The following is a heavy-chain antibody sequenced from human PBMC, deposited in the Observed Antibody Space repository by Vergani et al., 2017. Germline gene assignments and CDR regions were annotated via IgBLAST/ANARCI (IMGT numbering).Heavy chain of an antibody. Sequence: QVQLQQWGAGLLKPSETLSLTCAVYGGSFSGYYWSWIRQPPGKGLEWIGEINHSGSTNYNPSLKSRVTISVDTSKNQFSLKLSSVTAADTAVYYCAKEVYCSSTSCSNYYYYGMDVWGQGTTVTVSS. CDR3: AKEVYCSSTSCSNYYYYGMDV. V-gene: IGHV4-34*01. J-gene: IGHJ6*02. D-gene: IGHD2-2*01. CDR2: INHSGST. CDR1: GGSFSGYY.